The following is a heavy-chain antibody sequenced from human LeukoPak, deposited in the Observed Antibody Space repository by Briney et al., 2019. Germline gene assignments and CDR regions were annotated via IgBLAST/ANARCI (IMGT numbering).Heavy chain of an antibody. J-gene: IGHJ4*02. D-gene: IGHD3-3*01. Sequence: SGPTLVKPTQTLTLTCTFSGFSLSTSGVGVGWIRQPPGKALEWLALIYWNDDKRYSPSLKSRLTITKDTSKNQVVLTMTNMDPVDTATYYCAHSPYDFWSGYPHYFDYWGQGTLVTVSS. CDR1: GFSLSTSGVG. CDR3: AHSPYDFWSGYPHYFDY. CDR2: IYWNDDK. V-gene: IGHV2-5*01.